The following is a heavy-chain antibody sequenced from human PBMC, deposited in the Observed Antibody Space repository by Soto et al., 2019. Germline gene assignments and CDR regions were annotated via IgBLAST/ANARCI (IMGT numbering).Heavy chain of an antibody. J-gene: IGHJ1*01. Sequence: SGTLSLTCTVSGGSMRTTSYYWGWIRQPPGKGLEWIGSVYYSGSTDYNPSLQSRVTISAETSKNQFSLKMSSVTAADTAVYYCARHDRVGRDSVIVDTQHWGQGTGVTVAS. CDR1: GGSMRTTSYY. CDR3: ARHDRVGRDSVIVDTQH. CDR2: VYYSGST. V-gene: IGHV4-39*01. D-gene: IGHD3-22*01.